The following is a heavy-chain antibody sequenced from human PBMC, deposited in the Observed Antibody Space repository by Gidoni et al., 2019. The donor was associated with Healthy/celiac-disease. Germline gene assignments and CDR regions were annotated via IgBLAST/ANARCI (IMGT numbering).Heavy chain of an antibody. V-gene: IGHV3-73*01. Sequence: EVQLVESGGGLVQPGGSLKLSCAASGFTFSGSAMHWVRQASGKGLEWVGRIRSKANSDATAYAASVKGRFTISRDDSKNTAYLQMNSLKTEDTAVYYCTSALSGYEAIDYWGQGTLVTVSS. CDR3: TSALSGYEAIDY. D-gene: IGHD5-12*01. CDR2: IRSKANSDAT. J-gene: IGHJ4*02. CDR1: GFTFSGSA.